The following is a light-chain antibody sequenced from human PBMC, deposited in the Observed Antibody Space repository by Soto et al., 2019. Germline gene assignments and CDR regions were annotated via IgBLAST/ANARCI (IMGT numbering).Light chain of an antibody. CDR2: DVS. CDR1: SSGVGGYNY. CDR3: CSYAGSYTLV. V-gene: IGLV2-11*01. J-gene: IGLJ2*01. Sequence: QSALTQPRSVSGSPGQSVTISCTGTSSGVGGYNYVSWYQQHPGIAPKLMIYDVSKRPSGVPDRFSGSKSSNTASLTISGLQAEDESDYYCCSYAGSYTLVFGGGTKVTVL.